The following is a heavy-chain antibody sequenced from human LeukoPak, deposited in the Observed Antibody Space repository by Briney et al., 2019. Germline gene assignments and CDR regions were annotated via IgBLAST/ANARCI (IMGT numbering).Heavy chain of an antibody. V-gene: IGHV3-11*01. D-gene: IGHD2-8*01. Sequence: GGSLRLSCAASGFTFSDYYMSWIRQAPGKGLEWISYISSSGSTKYNAESVKGRFTISRDNAKNSLYLQMSSLRAEDTAVYYCARVKGVYAIDYWGQGTLATVSS. CDR2: ISSSGSTK. CDR1: GFTFSDYY. CDR3: ARVKGVYAIDY. J-gene: IGHJ4*02.